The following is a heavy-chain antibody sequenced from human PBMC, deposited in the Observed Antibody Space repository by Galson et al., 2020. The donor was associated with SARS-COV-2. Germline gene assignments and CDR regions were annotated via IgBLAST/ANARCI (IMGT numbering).Heavy chain of an antibody. Sequence: GGSLRLSCAASGFTFSSYAMHWVRQAPGKGLEWVAVISYDGSNKYYADSVKGRFTISRDNSKNTLYLQMNSLRAEDTAVYYCARDLGFDYWGQGTLVTVSS. D-gene: IGHD3-16*01. V-gene: IGHV3-30-3*01. J-gene: IGHJ4*02. CDR2: ISYDGSNK. CDR3: ARDLGFDY. CDR1: GFTFSSYA.